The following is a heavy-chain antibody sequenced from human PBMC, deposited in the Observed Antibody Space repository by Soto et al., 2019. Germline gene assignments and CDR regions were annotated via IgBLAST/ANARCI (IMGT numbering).Heavy chain of an antibody. V-gene: IGHV4-31*03. J-gene: IGHJ4*02. Sequence: SETLSLACSVSSGSISTGGLYWSWIRQHPGKGLEWIGYIHYRGSTYYNPSLKSRVSISVDTSKSQFSLMLTSVTAADSAVYYCATMIDPEFYFDYWGQGTRVTVSS. CDR1: SGSISTGGLY. CDR3: ATMIDPEFYFDY. CDR2: IHYRGST. D-gene: IGHD3-10*01.